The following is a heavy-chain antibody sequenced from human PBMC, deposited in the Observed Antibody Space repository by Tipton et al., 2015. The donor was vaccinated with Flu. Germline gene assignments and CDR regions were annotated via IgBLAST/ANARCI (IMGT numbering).Heavy chain of an antibody. D-gene: IGHD3-10*01. CDR3: ARDDGDYGSETYHYYYGMDA. Sequence: TLSLTCAVSGDSISSGAHYWSWIRQPAGKGLEWIGRIYTSGNTNYNPSLKTRVTISVDTSKNQFSLKLTSVTAADTAVYYCARDDGDYGSETYHYYYGMDAWGQGTTVTVSS. CDR2: IYTSGNT. V-gene: IGHV4-61*02. J-gene: IGHJ6*02. CDR1: GDSISSGAHY.